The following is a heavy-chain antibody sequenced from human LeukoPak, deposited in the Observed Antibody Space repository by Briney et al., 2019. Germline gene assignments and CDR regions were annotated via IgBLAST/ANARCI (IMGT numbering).Heavy chain of an antibody. J-gene: IGHJ4*02. Sequence: SETLSLTCIVSGGSTSGGNYYWSWIRQQPGKGLEWIGYSHYSGTTYYSTSLKSRVAISVDTSKNQFSLKLSSVTPADTAVYYCARDGPTSVLWGQGTLVTVSS. V-gene: IGHV4-31*03. CDR1: GGSTSGGNYY. CDR2: SHYSGTT. CDR3: ARDGPTSVL. D-gene: IGHD1-1*01.